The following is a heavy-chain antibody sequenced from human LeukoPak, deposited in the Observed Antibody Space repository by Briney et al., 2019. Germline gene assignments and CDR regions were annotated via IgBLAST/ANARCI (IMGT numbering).Heavy chain of an antibody. D-gene: IGHD1-26*01. CDR3: ARESGDRPGLPGR. CDR2: LYSGGNR. V-gene: IGHV3-53*01. J-gene: IGHJ4*02. CDR1: VFTVSSNY. Sequence: GGSLRLSCAASVFTVSSNYMSWVRQAPGKGLEWVSTLYSGGNRYYADSVRGRFTISRDDSRNTLFLQMNNLRVEDTAVYYCARESGDRPGLPGRWGQGTLVTVSS.